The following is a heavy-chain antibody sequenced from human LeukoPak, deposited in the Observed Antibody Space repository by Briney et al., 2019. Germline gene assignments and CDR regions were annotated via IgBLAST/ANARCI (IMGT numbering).Heavy chain of an antibody. CDR3: ARDMLSYYDSSGYFHY. Sequence: ASVKVSCKASGYTFTSYGIRWVRQAPGQGLAWMGWISAYNGNTNYAQKLQGRVTMTTDTSTSTAYMELRSLRSDDTAVYYCARDMLSYYDSSGYFHYWGQGTLVTVSS. D-gene: IGHD3-22*01. J-gene: IGHJ4*02. CDR1: GYTFTSYG. CDR2: ISAYNGNT. V-gene: IGHV1-18*01.